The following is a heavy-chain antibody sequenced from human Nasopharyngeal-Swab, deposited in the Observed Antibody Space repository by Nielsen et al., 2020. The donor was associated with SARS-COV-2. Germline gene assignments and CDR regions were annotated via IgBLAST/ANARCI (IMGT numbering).Heavy chain of an antibody. Sequence: GETLKIACKDSGCSFTKYWIGWVRQMPGKGLEWMGIVWPDDSDTRYSPSFQGQVTISVDKSINTAYLQWSSLRSSDTAIYYCVRRDYYYMDVWGKGTTVTVSS. CDR1: GCSFTKYW. CDR2: VWPDDSDT. CDR3: VRRDYYYMDV. V-gene: IGHV5-51*01. J-gene: IGHJ6*03.